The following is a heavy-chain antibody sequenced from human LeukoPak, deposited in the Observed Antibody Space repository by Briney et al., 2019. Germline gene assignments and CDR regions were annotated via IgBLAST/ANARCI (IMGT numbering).Heavy chain of an antibody. CDR3: AKDRKCSGGSCFLDY. V-gene: IGHV3-23*01. J-gene: IGHJ4*02. D-gene: IGHD2-15*01. Sequence: PGGSLRLSCAASGFTFSNYAMSWVRQAPGKGLEWVSVISGSGGNTYYADSVKGRFTISRDNSKDTLYLQMNSLRAEDTAVYYCAKDRKCSGGSCFLDYWGQGTLVTVSS. CDR2: ISGSGGNT. CDR1: GFTFSNYA.